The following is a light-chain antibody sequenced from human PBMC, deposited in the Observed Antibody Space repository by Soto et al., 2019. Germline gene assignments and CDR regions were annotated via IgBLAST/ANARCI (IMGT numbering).Light chain of an antibody. CDR2: RDS. CDR1: NIGSKN. J-gene: IGLJ2*01. V-gene: IGLV3-9*01. CDR3: QVWDSSPI. Sequence: SSELTQPLSVSVALGQTARITCGGNNIGSKNVHWYQQKPGQAPVLVIYRDSNRPSGIPERFSGSNSGNTATLTISRAQAGDEADYYCQVWDSSPIFGGGTKLTVL.